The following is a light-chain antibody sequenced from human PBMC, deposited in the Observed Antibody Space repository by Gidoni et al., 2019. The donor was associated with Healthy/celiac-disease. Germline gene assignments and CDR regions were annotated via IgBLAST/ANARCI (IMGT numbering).Light chain of an antibody. CDR2: DAS. Sequence: DIQMTQSPSTLSASVGDRVTITCRASQSISSWLAWYQQKPVKAPKLLIYDASSLESGVPSRFSGSGSGTEFTLTISSLQPDDFATYYCQHYNSYSSGTFGQGTKVEIK. V-gene: IGKV1-5*01. CDR3: QHYNSYSSGT. J-gene: IGKJ1*01. CDR1: QSISSW.